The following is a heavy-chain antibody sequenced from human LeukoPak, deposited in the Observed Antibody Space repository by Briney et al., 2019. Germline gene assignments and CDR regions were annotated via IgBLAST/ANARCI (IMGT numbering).Heavy chain of an antibody. Sequence: PGGSLRLSCAASGFTFSSYAMSWVRQAPGKGLEWVSAISGSGGSTYYADPVKGRFTISRDNSKNTLYLQMNSLRAEDTAVYYCAKEVYGSGRHYYYGMDVWGQGTTVTVSS. J-gene: IGHJ6*02. CDR1: GFTFSSYA. V-gene: IGHV3-23*01. CDR2: ISGSGGST. CDR3: AKEVYGSGRHYYYGMDV. D-gene: IGHD3-10*01.